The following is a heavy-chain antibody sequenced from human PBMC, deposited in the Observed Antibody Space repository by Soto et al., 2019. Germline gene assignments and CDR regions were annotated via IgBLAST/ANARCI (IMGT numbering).Heavy chain of an antibody. D-gene: IGHD3-22*01. V-gene: IGHV3-30-3*01. CDR2: ISYDGSNK. J-gene: IGHJ3*02. CDR3: ARGSQEWLLLRYAFDI. CDR1: GFTFSSYA. Sequence: QVQLVESGGGVVQPGRSLRLSCAASGFTFSSYAMHWVRQAPGKGLEWVAVISYDGSNKYYADSVKGRFTISRDNSKNTLYLQMNSLRAEDTAVYYCARGSQEWLLLRYAFDIWGQGTMVTVSS.